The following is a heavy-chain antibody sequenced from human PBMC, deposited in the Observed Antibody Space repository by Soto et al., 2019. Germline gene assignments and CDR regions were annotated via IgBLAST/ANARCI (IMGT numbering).Heavy chain of an antibody. J-gene: IGHJ6*03. CDR3: RIVLIPKYYFYMDV. V-gene: IGHV4-39*01. D-gene: IGHD2-8*01. Sequence: QLQLQESGPGLVKPSETLSLTCTVSGGSISSSSYYWGWIRQPPGKGLEWIGSIYYSGSTYYNPSLKSRVTISVDTSKNQFSLKLSSVTAADTAVYYCRIVLIPKYYFYMDVWGKGTTVTVSS. CDR2: IYYSGST. CDR1: GGSISSSSYY.